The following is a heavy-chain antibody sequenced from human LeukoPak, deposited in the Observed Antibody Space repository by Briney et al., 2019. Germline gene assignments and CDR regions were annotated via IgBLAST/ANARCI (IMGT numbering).Heavy chain of an antibody. CDR1: RYTLTELS. V-gene: IGHV1-24*01. CDR2: FHPEDCET. J-gene: IGHJ6*02. Sequence: ASEKVSCMLSRYTLTELSMHWVRQPPGTGHEGMGGFHPEDCETLCPQKFPRRVTMTEDTSTDTAYMELSSLRSEDTAVYYCATTMIVVVTQNYYGMDVWGQGTTVTVSS. D-gene: IGHD3-22*01. CDR3: ATTMIVVVTQNYYGMDV.